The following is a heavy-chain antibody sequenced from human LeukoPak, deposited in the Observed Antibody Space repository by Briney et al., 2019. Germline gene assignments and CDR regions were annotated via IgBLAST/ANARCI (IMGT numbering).Heavy chain of an antibody. J-gene: IGHJ5*02. CDR1: GFTFSSYW. CDR3: ARDPNGNWWFDP. V-gene: IGHV3-74*01. D-gene: IGHD1-1*01. Sequence: GGSLRLSCAASGFTFSSYWMHWVRQAPGKGLVWVSRINIDGGTTTYMDSVKGRFTISRDNAKNMLYLQMNSLRAEDTAVYYCARDPNGNWWFDPWGQGTLVTVSS. CDR2: INIDGGTT.